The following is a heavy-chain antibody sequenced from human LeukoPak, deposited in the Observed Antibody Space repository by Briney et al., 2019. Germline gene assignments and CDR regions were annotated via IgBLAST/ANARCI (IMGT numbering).Heavy chain of an antibody. CDR1: GGSFNGYY. CDR2: INHSGST. J-gene: IGHJ4*02. V-gene: IGHV4-34*01. CDR3: ARGVRDYDILNY. Sequence: PSETLSLTCAVYGGSFNGYYWSWIRQPPGKGLEWIGEINHSGSTNYNPSLKSRVTLSVDTSKNQFSLKLSSVTAADTAVYYCARGVRDYDILNYWGQGTLVTVSS. D-gene: IGHD3-9*01.